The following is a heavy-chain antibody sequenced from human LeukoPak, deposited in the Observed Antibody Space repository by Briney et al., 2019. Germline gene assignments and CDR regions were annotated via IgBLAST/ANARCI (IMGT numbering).Heavy chain of an antibody. CDR1: GITLSNYG. CDR2: ISGSGGGT. Sequence: GGSLRVSCAVSGITLSNYGMGWVRQAPGKGLEWVAGISGSGGGTNYADSVKGRFTISRDNPKNTLYLQMNSLRAEDTAVYFCAKRGVVIRVILVGFHKEAYYFDSWGQGALVTVSS. J-gene: IGHJ4*02. CDR3: AKRGVVIRVILVGFHKEAYYFDS. D-gene: IGHD3-10*01. V-gene: IGHV3-23*01.